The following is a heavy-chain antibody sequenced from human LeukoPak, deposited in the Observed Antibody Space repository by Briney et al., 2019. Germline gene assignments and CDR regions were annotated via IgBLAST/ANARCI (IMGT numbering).Heavy chain of an antibody. CDR2: INHSGGT. J-gene: IGHJ4*02. V-gene: IGHV4-34*01. CDR3: ASIGLGYSYGYFDY. CDR1: GGSFSDYS. D-gene: IGHD5-18*01. Sequence: PSETLSLTCAVYGGSFSDYSWSWIRQPPGKGLEWIGEINHSGGTNHNPSLMSRVIMSVDTSKNQFSLKVSSVTAADTAVYYCASIGLGYSYGYFDYWGQGTLVTVSS.